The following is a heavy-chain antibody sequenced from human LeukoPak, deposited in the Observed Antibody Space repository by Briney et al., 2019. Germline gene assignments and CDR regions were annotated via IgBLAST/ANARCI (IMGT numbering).Heavy chain of an antibody. CDR1: DSSINNGYY. CDR2: IFQSGTA. V-gene: IGHV4-38-2*02. Sequence: SETLSLTCTVSDSSINNGYYWGWIRQSPGKGLEWIGSIFQSGTAYYNPSLKSRVTMSVDTSKNQFSLRLNSVTAADTAVYYCARALEWELLSLAAFDIWGQGTMVTVSS. J-gene: IGHJ3*02. D-gene: IGHD1-26*01. CDR3: ARALEWELLSLAAFDI.